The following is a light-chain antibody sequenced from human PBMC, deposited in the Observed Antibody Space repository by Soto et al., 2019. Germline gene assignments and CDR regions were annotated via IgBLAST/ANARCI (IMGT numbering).Light chain of an antibody. J-gene: IGKJ2*01. Sequence: EIVLTQSPDTLSLSPGERATLSCRASQTVTRSSLAWYQQKPGRAPTLLIHGASTRAAGIPDRFSASGSGTHFTRTSTRLEPEDLAVYSRQQIGTSPYTFGQGTKVEIK. CDR3: QQIGTSPYT. CDR2: GAS. CDR1: QTVTRSS. V-gene: IGKV3-20*01.